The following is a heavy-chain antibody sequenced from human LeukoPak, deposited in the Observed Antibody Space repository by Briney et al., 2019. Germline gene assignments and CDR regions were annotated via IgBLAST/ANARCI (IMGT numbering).Heavy chain of an antibody. D-gene: IGHD5-12*01. V-gene: IGHV3-15*01. Sequence: GGSLRLSCAAYGFTLNNYAMSWVRQAPGKGLEWVGRIKSKTDGGTTDYAAPVKGRFTISRDDSKNTLYLQMNSLRAEDTAVYYCARGPSGYHNTGGQGTLVTVSS. CDR1: GFTLNNYA. CDR2: IKSKTDGGTT. CDR3: ARGPSGYHNT. J-gene: IGHJ4*02.